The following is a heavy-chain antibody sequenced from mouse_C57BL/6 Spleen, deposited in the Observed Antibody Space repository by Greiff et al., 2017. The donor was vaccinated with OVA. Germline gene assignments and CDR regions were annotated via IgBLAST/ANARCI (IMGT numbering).Heavy chain of an antibody. Sequence: QVQLQQPGAELVRPGSSVKLSCKASGYTFTSYWMHWVKQRPIQGLEWIGNIDPSDSATHYNQKFKDKATLTVDKSSSTAYMQLSSLTSEDSAVYYCARYYGNFYYFDYWGQGTTLTVSS. CDR2: IDPSDSAT. V-gene: IGHV1-52*01. CDR1: GYTFTSYW. CDR3: ARYYGNFYYFDY. D-gene: IGHD2-1*01. J-gene: IGHJ2*01.